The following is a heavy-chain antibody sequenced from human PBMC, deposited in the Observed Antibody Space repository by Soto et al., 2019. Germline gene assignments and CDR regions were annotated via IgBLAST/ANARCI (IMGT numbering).Heavy chain of an antibody. CDR1: GFILNSYG. CDR2: LTSGGGT. Sequence: EVQLLESGGGLVQPGGSLRLSCEASGFILNSYGMSWVRQAPGKGLEWVSTLTSGGGTHYADSVKGRFTISRENSKNTLYLQMNSLRAGDTVVYYCAKDGDLYRGYSDHWGQGTLVTGSS. J-gene: IGHJ4*02. D-gene: IGHD3-10*01. CDR3: AKDGDLYRGYSDH. V-gene: IGHV3-23*01.